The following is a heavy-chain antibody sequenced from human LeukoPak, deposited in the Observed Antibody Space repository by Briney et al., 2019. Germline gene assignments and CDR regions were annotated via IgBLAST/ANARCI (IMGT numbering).Heavy chain of an antibody. V-gene: IGHV4-4*07. CDR3: ATFIPPARLDS. CDR1: LDSPIDYF. Sequence: PPETLSHTRMVSLDSPIDYFWSWVRRPAGKGLEWIGRIIMSGSTIYNPSFHSGVTIPIEKPKKQVSLILRSATAEDTALYYIATFIPPARLDSWSERILVVLPS. J-gene: IGHJ5*01. CDR2: IIMSGST.